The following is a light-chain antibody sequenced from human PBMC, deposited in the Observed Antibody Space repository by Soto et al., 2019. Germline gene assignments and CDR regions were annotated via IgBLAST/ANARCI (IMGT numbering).Light chain of an antibody. CDR3: QSYDSSLSGWV. Sequence: QPVLTQPPSVSGAPGQRVTISCTGSSSNIGAPYDVHWYQQLPGTAPKLLIYGNSNRPSGVPDRFSGSKSGTSASLAITGLRAEDEADYYCQSYDSSLSGWVFGGGTKLTVL. CDR1: SSNIGAPYD. CDR2: GNS. V-gene: IGLV1-40*01. J-gene: IGLJ3*02.